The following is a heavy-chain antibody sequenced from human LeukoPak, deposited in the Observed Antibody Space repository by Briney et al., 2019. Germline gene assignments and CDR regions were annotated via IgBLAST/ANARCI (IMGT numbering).Heavy chain of an antibody. Sequence: PSETLSLTCNVSGVPINSYYWSWIRQPPGKGLEWIGYIFHSGNTNYNPSLKSRVTISVDTSKNQFSLKLSSVTAADTAVYYCARLGIAAAGDYWGQGTLVTVSS. J-gene: IGHJ4*02. D-gene: IGHD6-13*01. V-gene: IGHV4-59*08. CDR3: ARLGIAAAGDY. CDR2: IFHSGNT. CDR1: GVPINSYY.